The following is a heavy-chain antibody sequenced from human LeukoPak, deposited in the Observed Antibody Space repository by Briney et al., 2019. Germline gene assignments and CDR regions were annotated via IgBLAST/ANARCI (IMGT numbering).Heavy chain of an antibody. V-gene: IGHV3-9*01. CDR3: AKGPQWLVRGALDV. Sequence: GGSLRLSCAASGFTFDDYAMHWVRQAPGKGLEWVSGISWNSGSIGYADSVKGRFTISRDNAKNSLYLQMNSLRAEDTALYYCAKGPQWLVRGALDVWGQGTTVTVSS. J-gene: IGHJ6*02. CDR1: GFTFDDYA. D-gene: IGHD6-19*01. CDR2: ISWNSGSI.